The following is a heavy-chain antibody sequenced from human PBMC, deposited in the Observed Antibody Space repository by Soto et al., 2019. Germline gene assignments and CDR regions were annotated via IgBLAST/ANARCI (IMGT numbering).Heavy chain of an antibody. CDR1: GFTFSNNA. J-gene: IGHJ4*02. CDR2: LSGGGISK. D-gene: IGHD5-18*01. V-gene: IGHV3-23*01. CDR3: ARVERAVQLSPPFDY. Sequence: GGSLRLACAASGFTFSNNAMSWVRQAPGKGLEWVSVLSGGGISKFYADSVKGRFTISRDNSKNTLYLQMNSLRAEDTAVYYCARVERAVQLSPPFDYWGQGTLVTVSS.